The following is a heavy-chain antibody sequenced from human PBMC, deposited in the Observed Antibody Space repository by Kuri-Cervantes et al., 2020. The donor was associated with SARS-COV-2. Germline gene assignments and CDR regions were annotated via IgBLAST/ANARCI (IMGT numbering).Heavy chain of an antibody. V-gene: IGHV3-11*04. D-gene: IGHD6-19*01. CDR3: ATTGYSSGWYNLDY. CDR1: GFTFSDYY. J-gene: IGHJ4*02. CDR2: ISSSGSTI. Sequence: GESLKISCAASGFTFSDYYMSWIRQAPGKGLEWVSYISSSGSTIYYADSVKGRFTISRDNAKDSLYLLMNTLRAEDTAVYYCATTGYSSGWYNLDYWGQGTLVTVSS.